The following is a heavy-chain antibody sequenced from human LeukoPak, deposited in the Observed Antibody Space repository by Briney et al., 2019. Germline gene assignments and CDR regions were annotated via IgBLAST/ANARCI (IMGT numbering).Heavy chain of an antibody. CDR3: ARWDDYYGSSGYHFDY. D-gene: IGHD3-22*01. Sequence: GGSLRLSCAASGFTFSSYSMNWVRQAPGKGLEWVSSISSSSTYIYYADSVKGRFTISRDNAKNSLYLQMNSLRAEDTAVYYSARWDDYYGSSGYHFDYWGQGTLVTVAS. J-gene: IGHJ4*02. V-gene: IGHV3-21*01. CDR2: ISSSSTYI. CDR1: GFTFSSYS.